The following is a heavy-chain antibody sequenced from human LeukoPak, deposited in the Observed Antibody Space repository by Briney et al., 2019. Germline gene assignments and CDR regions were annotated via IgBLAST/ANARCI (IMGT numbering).Heavy chain of an antibody. CDR2: INSDGSST. V-gene: IGHV3-74*01. J-gene: IGHJ1*01. CDR1: GFTFSNYW. Sequence: GGSLRLSCAASGFTFSNYWMHWARQAPGKGLVWVSRINSDGSSTTYADSPKGRFTISRDNANNTLYLQMNSLGAGDTAVYYCARGYYYDRRASPTGYFQDWGQGTLVTVSS. D-gene: IGHD3-22*01. CDR3: ARGYYYDRRASPTGYFQD.